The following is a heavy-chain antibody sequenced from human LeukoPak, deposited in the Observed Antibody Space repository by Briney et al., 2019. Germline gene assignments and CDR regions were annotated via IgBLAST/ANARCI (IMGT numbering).Heavy chain of an antibody. CDR1: GFTFSSYG. J-gene: IGHJ4*02. D-gene: IGHD3-3*01. CDR2: IWHDGSNK. V-gene: IGHV3-33*01. Sequence: GGSLRLSCAASGFTFSSYGMHWVRQAPGKGLEWVAVIWHDGSNKYYADSVKGRFTISRDNFKNTLYLQMDSLRVEDTAVYYCARGTGGYYSHFDYWGQGTLVTVSS. CDR3: ARGTGGYYSHFDY.